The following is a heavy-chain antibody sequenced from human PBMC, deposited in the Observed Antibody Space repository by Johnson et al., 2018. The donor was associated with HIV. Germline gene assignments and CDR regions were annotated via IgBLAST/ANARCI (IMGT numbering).Heavy chain of an antibody. CDR3: AKDRGSSLEAFDI. CDR2: ISYDGSNE. V-gene: IGHV3-30*04. J-gene: IGHJ3*02. Sequence: VQLVESGGGVVQPGRSLRLSCAASGFTFSSYAMHWVRQAPGKGLEWVAVISYDGSNEYYSDSVKGRFTISRDNSKNTLYLQMNSLRAEDTAVYYCAKDRGSSLEAFDIWGQGTMVTVSS. CDR1: GFTFSSYA. D-gene: IGHD1-26*01.